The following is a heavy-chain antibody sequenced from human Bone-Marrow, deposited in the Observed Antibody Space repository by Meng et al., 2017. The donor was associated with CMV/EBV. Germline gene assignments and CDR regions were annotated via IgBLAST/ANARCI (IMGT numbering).Heavy chain of an antibody. J-gene: IGHJ3*02. CDR2: IDSDGSST. Sequence: GESLKISCAASGFTFNNHWMHWVRQAPGKGLLWVSRIDSDGSSTSCADSVKGRFTISRDNAKNTLHLQMNSLRAEDTAVYYCARDGAYSSGWQNRFDAFDIWGQGTMVTVSS. CDR3: ARDGAYSSGWQNRFDAFDI. CDR1: GFTFNNHW. D-gene: IGHD6-19*01. V-gene: IGHV3-74*01.